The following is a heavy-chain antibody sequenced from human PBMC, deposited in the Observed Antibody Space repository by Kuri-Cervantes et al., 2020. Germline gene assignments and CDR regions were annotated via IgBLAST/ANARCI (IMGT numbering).Heavy chain of an antibody. D-gene: IGHD3-22*01. J-gene: IGHJ3*02. CDR2: IYYSGST. Sequence: SETLSLTCTVSGGSISSSSYYWGWIRQPPGKGLEWIGSIYYSGSTYYNPSLKSRVTISVDTSKNQFSLKLSSVTAADTAVYYCAADWDRYYYDSSGYYGAFDIWGQGTMVTVSS. CDR1: GGSISSSSYY. V-gene: IGHV4-39*02. CDR3: AADWDRYYYDSSGYYGAFDI.